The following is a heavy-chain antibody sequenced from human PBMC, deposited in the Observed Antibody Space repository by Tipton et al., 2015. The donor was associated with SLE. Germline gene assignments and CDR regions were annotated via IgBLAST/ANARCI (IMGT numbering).Heavy chain of an antibody. CDR2: IYPGDSDT. Sequence: QLVQSGAEVKKPGESLKISCRVSGYTFANFWISWVRQTPGKGLEWMGFIYPGDSDTRYSPSFQGQVTISADKSVSTAYLQWSSLKASDTAMYYCASSLGYDFWSGYRFDYWGQGTLVTVSS. D-gene: IGHD3-3*01. V-gene: IGHV5-51*01. J-gene: IGHJ4*02. CDR3: ASSLGYDFWSGYRFDY. CDR1: GYTFANFW.